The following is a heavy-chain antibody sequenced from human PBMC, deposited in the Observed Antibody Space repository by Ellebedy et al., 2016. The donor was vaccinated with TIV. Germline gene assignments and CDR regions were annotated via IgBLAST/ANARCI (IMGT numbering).Heavy chain of an antibody. CDR1: GFTFSNYW. CDR2: IKQDGSEK. Sequence: GGSLRLSCATSGFTFSNYWVTWVRQAPGKGLEWVANIKQDGSEKYYVDSVKGRSSISRDNAKNSLYVQMNSLTDEDTAVYYCARDQWLGRAYYFDSWGQGTLVTVSS. D-gene: IGHD6-19*01. V-gene: IGHV3-7*01. CDR3: ARDQWLGRAYYFDS. J-gene: IGHJ4*02.